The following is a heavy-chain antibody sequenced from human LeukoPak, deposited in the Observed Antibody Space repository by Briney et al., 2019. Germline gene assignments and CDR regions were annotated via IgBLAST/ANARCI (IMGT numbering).Heavy chain of an antibody. V-gene: IGHV4-39*01. CDR3: ARQLLWFGETEYYFDY. J-gene: IGHJ4*02. CDR2: IYYSGST. CDR1: GGSISSTSYY. Sequence: SETLSLTCTVSGGSISSTSYYWGWICQPPGKGLEWIGSIYYSGSTYYNPSLKSRVTISVDTSKNQFSLKLSSVTAADTAVYYCARQLLWFGETEYYFDYWGQGTLVTVSS. D-gene: IGHD3-10*01.